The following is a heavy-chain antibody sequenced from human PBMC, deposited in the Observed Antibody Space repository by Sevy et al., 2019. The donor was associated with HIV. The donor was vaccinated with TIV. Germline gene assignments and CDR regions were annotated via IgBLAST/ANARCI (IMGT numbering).Heavy chain of an antibody. CDR3: ARDKGQQXXDX. V-gene: IGHV3-21*01. CDR2: ISDGSRYI. J-gene: IGHJ4*02. CDR1: GXTFRSYS. Sequence: GGSLRLSCAASGXTFRSYSMNWVRQAPGKGLEWVSGISDGSRYIYYADPVKGRFTISRDDAKNSLFLQMNSLRVEDTAVYYCARDKGQQXXDXWXQGTLVTVSS. D-gene: IGHD6-13*01.